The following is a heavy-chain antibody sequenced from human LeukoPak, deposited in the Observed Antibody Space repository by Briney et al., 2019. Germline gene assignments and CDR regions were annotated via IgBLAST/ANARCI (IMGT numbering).Heavy chain of an antibody. J-gene: IGHJ4*02. CDR2: IRYDGNDK. Sequence: GGSLRLSCAASGFTLSTYAMGWVRQTPGRGLEWVALIRYDGNDKYYADSVKGRFTISRDNSKNTLYLQMNSLRPEDTAVYFCAKDRHDYLDYWGQGTLVTVSS. CDR1: GFTLSTYA. V-gene: IGHV3-30*02. CDR3: AKDRHDYLDY.